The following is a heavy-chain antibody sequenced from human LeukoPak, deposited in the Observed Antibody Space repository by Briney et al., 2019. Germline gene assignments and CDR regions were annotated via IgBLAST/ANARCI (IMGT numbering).Heavy chain of an antibody. Sequence: SVKVSCKASGGTFSSYTISWVRQAPGQGLEWMGRIIPILGIANYAQKFQGRVTITADKSTSTAYMELSSLRPEDTAVYYCARGADFYYYGMDVWGQGTTVTVSS. V-gene: IGHV1-69*02. CDR1: GGTFSSYT. J-gene: IGHJ6*02. CDR3: ARGADFYYYGMDV. CDR2: IIPILGIA.